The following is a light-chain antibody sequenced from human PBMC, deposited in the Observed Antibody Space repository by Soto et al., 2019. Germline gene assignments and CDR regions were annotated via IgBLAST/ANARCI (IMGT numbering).Light chain of an antibody. J-gene: IGLJ1*01. CDR3: CSYAGSYSYV. CDR1: SSDIGGYNS. CDR2: DVS. V-gene: IGLV2-11*01. Sequence: QSALTQSPSASGSPGQSVTISCTGTSSDIGGYNSVSWYQQHPGKAPKLMIYDVSKRPSGVPDRSSGSKSGNTASLTISGLQAEDEADYYCCSYAGSYSYVFGTGTKVTVL.